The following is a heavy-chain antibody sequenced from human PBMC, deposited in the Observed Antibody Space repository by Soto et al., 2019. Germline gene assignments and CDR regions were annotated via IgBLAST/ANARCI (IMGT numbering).Heavy chain of an antibody. Sequence: VQLLESGGGLVQPGGSLRLSCAASGFTFSNYAMNWVRQAPGKGLEWVSTISSSSGSTYYADPVKGRFTISRDNSKNFLYLQMNSLRGDDTAVYYCAKVGSERYSGQHSDYWGQGTLVTISS. CDR1: GFTFSNYA. V-gene: IGHV3-23*01. CDR2: ISSSSGST. D-gene: IGHD5-12*01. CDR3: AKVGSERYSGQHSDY. J-gene: IGHJ4*02.